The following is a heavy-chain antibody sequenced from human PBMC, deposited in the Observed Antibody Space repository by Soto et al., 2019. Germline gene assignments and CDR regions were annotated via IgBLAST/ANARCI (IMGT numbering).Heavy chain of an antibody. CDR2: ISSSSSYI. D-gene: IGHD1-26*01. CDR3: ARVVGSYHFDY. CDR1: GFTFSSYS. V-gene: IGHV3-21*01. J-gene: IGHJ4*02. Sequence: PGGSLRLSCAASGFTFSSYSMNWVRQAPGKGLEWVSSISSSSSYIYYADSVKGRFTISRDNAKNSLYLQMNSLGAEDTAVYYCARVVGSYHFDYWGQGTLVTVSS.